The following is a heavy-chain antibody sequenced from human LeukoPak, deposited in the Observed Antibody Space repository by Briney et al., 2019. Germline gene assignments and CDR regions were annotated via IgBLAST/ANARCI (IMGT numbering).Heavy chain of an antibody. D-gene: IGHD3-9*01. CDR2: INQSGIT. CDR1: GGSFSGYY. CDR3: VRRGKRLRYFDWVDAFDI. V-gene: IGHV4-34*01. J-gene: IGHJ3*02. Sequence: SETLSLTCAVYGGSFSGYYWNWIRQPPGKGLEWVGEINQSGITDYNSSLKSRVTISLDTSNNQLSLKLSSVTAADTAVYYCVRRGKRLRYFDWVDAFDIWGQGTLVTVSS.